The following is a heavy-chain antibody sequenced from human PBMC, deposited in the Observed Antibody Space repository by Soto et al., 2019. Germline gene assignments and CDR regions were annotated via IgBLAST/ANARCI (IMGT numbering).Heavy chain of an antibody. J-gene: IGHJ6*03. CDR2: IYYSGST. Sequence: GKSSETLSLTCTVSGGSISTSSYYWGWIRQPPGKGLEWIGSIYYSGSTYYNPSLKSRVTISVDTSKNQFSLKLSSVTAADTAVYYCARHHDFWTGPYMDVWGKGTTVTVSS. V-gene: IGHV4-39*01. CDR3: ARHHDFWTGPYMDV. D-gene: IGHD3-3*01. CDR1: GGSISTSSYY.